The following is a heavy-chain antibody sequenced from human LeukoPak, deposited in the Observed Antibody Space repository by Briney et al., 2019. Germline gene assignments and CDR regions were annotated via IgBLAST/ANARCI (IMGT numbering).Heavy chain of an antibody. J-gene: IGHJ4*02. D-gene: IGHD3-10*01. V-gene: IGHV4-4*02. Sequence: PSGTLSLTCAVSGASISSGYWWRWVRQPPGKGLEWIGEIYHSGSTNHNPSLKSRVTISVDKSKSQFSLNLSSVTAADTAVYYCARDDTGVIRGIRFHYWGQGTLVTVSS. CDR2: IYHSGST. CDR1: GASISSGYW. CDR3: ARDDTGVIRGIRFHY.